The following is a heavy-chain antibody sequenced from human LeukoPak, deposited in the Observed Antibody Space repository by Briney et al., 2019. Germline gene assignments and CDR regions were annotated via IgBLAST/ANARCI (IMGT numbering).Heavy chain of an antibody. V-gene: IGHV3-30-3*01. CDR3: ARLGYGDGFDY. Sequence: GGSLRLSCAASGFTFSSYAMHWVRQAPGKGLEWVAVISYDGSNKYYADSVKGRFTISRDNSKNTLYLQMNSLRAEDTAVYYCARLGYGDGFDYWRQGTLVTVPS. CDR1: GFTFSSYA. D-gene: IGHD4-17*01. CDR2: ISYDGSNK. J-gene: IGHJ4*02.